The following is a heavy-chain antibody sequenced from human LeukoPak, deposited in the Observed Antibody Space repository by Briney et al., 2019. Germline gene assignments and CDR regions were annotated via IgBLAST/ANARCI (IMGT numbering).Heavy chain of an antibody. CDR1: GFTFSSYS. CDR3: ARSRLRYFDWLPTSFDY. J-gene: IGHJ4*02. Sequence: GGSLRLSCAASGFTFSSYSMNWVRQAPGKGLEWVSYISSSSSTIYYADSVKGRFTISSDNAKNSLYLQMNSLRAEDTAVYYCARSRLRYFDWLPTSFDYWGQGTLVTVSS. CDR2: ISSSSSTI. V-gene: IGHV3-48*01. D-gene: IGHD3-9*01.